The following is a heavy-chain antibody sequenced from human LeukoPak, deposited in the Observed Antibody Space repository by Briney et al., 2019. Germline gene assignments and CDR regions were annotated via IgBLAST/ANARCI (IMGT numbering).Heavy chain of an antibody. J-gene: IGHJ5*02. V-gene: IGHV4-34*01. CDR3: ARGSQWLERTRNWFDP. D-gene: IGHD6-19*01. CDR2: INHSGST. Sequence: SETLSLTCAVYGGSFSGYYWSWIRQPPGKGLEWIGEINHSGSTNYNPSLKSRVTISVDTSKNHFSLKLSSVTAADTTVYYCARGSQWLERTRNWFDPWGQGTLVIVSS. CDR1: GGSFSGYY.